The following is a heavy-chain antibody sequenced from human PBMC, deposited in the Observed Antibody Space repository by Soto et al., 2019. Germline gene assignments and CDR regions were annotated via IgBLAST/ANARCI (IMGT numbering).Heavy chain of an antibody. V-gene: IGHV1-2*02. Sequence: GASVKVSCEASGHTSSGYYVHWVRQAPGQGLEWMGWVNPNSGGTHYAQKFQGRVSMTRDTSLSAVYMELRSLRPDDMAVYFCASDFVRDDLTVTPGEFCLLWGQGTVVTVSS. CDR2: VNPNSGGT. CDR1: GHTSSGYY. D-gene: IGHD3-16*01. CDR3: ASDFVRDDLTVTPGEFCLL. J-gene: IGHJ4*01.